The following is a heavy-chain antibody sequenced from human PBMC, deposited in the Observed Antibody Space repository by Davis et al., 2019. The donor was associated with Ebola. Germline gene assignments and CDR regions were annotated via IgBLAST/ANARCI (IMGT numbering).Heavy chain of an antibody. J-gene: IGHJ4*02. CDR2: ISSSSSYI. V-gene: IGHV3-21*01. Sequence: GESLKISCAASGFTFSSYSMNWVRQAPGKGLEWVSSISSSSSYIYYADSVKGRFTISRDNSKNTLYLQMSSLRAEDTAVYYCVKSSDYWGQGTLVTVSS. CDR3: VKSSDY. CDR1: GFTFSSYS.